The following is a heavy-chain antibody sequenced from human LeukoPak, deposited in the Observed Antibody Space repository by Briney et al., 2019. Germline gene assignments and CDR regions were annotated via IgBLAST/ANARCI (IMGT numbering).Heavy chain of an antibody. J-gene: IGHJ3*01. D-gene: IGHD2-2*01. V-gene: IGHV3-21*01. CDR3: FCSSTSCFY. CDR1: GSTFSSYS. CDR2: ISSSSSYI. Sequence: GGSLRLSYAASGSTFSSYSMNWVRQAPGKGLEWVSSISSSSSYIYYADSVKARFTISRDNAKNSLYLQMNSLRAEDTALYYCFCSSTSCFYWGQGTMVTVSS.